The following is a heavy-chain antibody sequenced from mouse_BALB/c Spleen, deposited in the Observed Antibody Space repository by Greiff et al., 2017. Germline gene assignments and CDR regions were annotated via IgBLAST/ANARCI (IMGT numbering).Heavy chain of an antibody. J-gene: IGHJ2*01. CDR1: GFNIKDYY. CDR2: IDPENGDT. Sequence: EVQLQQSGAELVRSGASVKLSCTASGFNIKDYYMHWVKQRPEQGLEWIGWIDPENGDTEYAPKFQGKATMTADTSSNTAYLQLSSLTSEDTAVYYCNVLRPFDYWGQGTTLTVSS. D-gene: IGHD1-2*01. CDR3: NVLRPFDY. V-gene: IGHV14-4*02.